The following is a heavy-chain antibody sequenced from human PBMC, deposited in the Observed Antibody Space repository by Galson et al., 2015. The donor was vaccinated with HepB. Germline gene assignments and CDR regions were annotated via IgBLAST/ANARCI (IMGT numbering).Heavy chain of an antibody. V-gene: IGHV2-70*13. CDR2: IDWDDDK. D-gene: IGHD3-22*01. CDR1: GFSLSTSGMC. CDR3: ARIVAHSRGAGWYWDGIDY. Sequence: PALVKPTQTLTLTCTFSGFSLSTSGMCVSWIRQPPGKALEWLALIDWDDDKYYSTPLKTRVTISKDTSKNQVILTLTNTDPVDTATYFCARIVAHSRGAGWYWDGIDYWGQGTLVTVSS. J-gene: IGHJ4*02.